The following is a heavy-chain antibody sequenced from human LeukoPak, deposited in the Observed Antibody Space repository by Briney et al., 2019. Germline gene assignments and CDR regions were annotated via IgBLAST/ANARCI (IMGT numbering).Heavy chain of an antibody. Sequence: GGSLRLSCAASGFTFSDHYMDWVRQAPGKGLEWVGRTRNKANSYTTEYAASVKGRFTISRDDSKNSLYLQMNSLKTEDTAVYYCARFQVEAIKRRAFDIWGQGTMVTVSS. CDR3: ARFQVEAIKRRAFDI. J-gene: IGHJ3*02. CDR1: GFTFSDHY. V-gene: IGHV3-72*01. D-gene: IGHD1-26*01. CDR2: TRNKANSYTT.